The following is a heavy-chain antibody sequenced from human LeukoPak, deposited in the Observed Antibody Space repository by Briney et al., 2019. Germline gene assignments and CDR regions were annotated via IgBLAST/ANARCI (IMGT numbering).Heavy chain of an antibody. CDR1: GGSISSYY. D-gene: IGHD3-10*01. Sequence: SETLSLTCTVSGGSISSYYWSWIRQPAGKGLEWIGRIYTSGSTNYNPSLKSRVTMSVDTSKNQFSLQLNSVTPEDTAVYYCARMGYYYGSGSYAAPIDYWGQGTLVTVSS. V-gene: IGHV4-4*07. CDR2: IYTSGST. J-gene: IGHJ4*02. CDR3: ARMGYYYGSGSYAAPIDY.